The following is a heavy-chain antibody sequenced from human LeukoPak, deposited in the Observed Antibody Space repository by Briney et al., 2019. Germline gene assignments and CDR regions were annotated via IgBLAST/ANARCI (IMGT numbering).Heavy chain of an antibody. CDR2: INHSGST. D-gene: IGHD5-18*01. CDR1: GGSFSGYY. J-gene: IGHJ6*03. Sequence: SETLSLTCAVYGGSFSGYYWSWIRQPPGKGLEWIGEINHSGSTNYNPSLKSRVTISVDTSKNQFSLKLSSVTAADTAVYYCARGRAMASYYYYYYMDVWGKGTTVTVSS. CDR3: ARGRAMASYYYYYYMDV. V-gene: IGHV4-34*01.